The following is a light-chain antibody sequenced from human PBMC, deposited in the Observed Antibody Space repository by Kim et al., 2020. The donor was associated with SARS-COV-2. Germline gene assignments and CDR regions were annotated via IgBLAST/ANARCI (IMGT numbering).Light chain of an antibody. CDR3: QQSNNSPLT. Sequence: ASVGDRVTITCRASQTISTYLNWYQHKSGIAPKLLIYRASTLRSGVPSRFRGSGSGTDFTLTITNLQPDDFATYFCQQSNNSPLTFGGGTKVDIK. CDR1: QTISTY. J-gene: IGKJ4*01. CDR2: RAS. V-gene: IGKV1-39*01.